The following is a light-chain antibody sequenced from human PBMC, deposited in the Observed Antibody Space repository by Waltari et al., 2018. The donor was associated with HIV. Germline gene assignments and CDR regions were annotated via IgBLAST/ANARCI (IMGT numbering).Light chain of an antibody. CDR1: QRISNY. J-gene: IGKJ1*01. CDR2: AAF. CDR3: QQSHSTPR. V-gene: IGKV1-39*01. Sequence: DIQMTQSPSSLSASVGDRVTITCRASQRISNYLNWYQHKSGQAPNLLIYAAFNLQSGVPSRFSGSGSGTDFNLTISNLQPEDLATYYCQQSHSTPRFGQGTKVEIK.